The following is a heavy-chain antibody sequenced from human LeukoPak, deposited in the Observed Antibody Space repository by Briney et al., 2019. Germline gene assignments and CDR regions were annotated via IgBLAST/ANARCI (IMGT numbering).Heavy chain of an antibody. CDR1: GYTFTSYA. V-gene: IGHV5-51*01. D-gene: IGHD1-26*01. CDR3: ARRSGSYFLDI. J-gene: IGHJ3*02. Sequence: ASVKVSCKASGYTFTSYAMNWVRQAPGQGLEWMGIIYPGDSDTRYSPSFQGQVTISADKSVSTAYLQWSSLKASDTAMYFCARRSGSYFLDIWGQGTMVIVSS. CDR2: IYPGDSDT.